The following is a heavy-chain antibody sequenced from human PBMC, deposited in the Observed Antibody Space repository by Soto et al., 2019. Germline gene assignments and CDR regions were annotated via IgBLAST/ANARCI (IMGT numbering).Heavy chain of an antibody. CDR2: IYYSGST. CDR1: GGSISSGGYY. V-gene: IGHV4-31*03. J-gene: IGHJ1*01. CDR3: ARVDIVVVVAATSIYFQH. D-gene: IGHD2-15*01. Sequence: PSETLSLTCTVSGGSISSGGYYWSWIRHHPGKGLEWIGYIYYSGSTYYNPSLKSRVTISVDTSKNQFSLKLSSVTAADTAVYYCARVDIVVVVAATSIYFQHWGQGTLVTVSS.